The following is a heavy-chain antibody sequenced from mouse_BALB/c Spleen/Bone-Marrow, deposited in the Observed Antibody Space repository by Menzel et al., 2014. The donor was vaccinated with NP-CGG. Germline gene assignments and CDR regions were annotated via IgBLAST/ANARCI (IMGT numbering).Heavy chain of an antibody. Sequence: EVKLVESGGGLVKPGGSLKLSCAASGFTFSSYTMSWVRQTPEKRLEWVATISSGGSYTYYPDSVKGRFTTSRDNAKNTLYLQMSSLKSEDTAMYYCTRDAMDYWGQGTSVTVSS. CDR2: ISSGGSYT. J-gene: IGHJ4*01. V-gene: IGHV5-6-4*01. CDR3: TRDAMDY. CDR1: GFTFSSYT.